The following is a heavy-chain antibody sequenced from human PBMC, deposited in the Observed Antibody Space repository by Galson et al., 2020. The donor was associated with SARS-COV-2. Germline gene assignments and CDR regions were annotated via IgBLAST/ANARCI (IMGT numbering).Heavy chain of an antibody. CDR3: ARLRYDDILTGDVEDG. CDR2: VNPKSGGT. J-gene: IGHJ6*02. V-gene: IGHV1-2*02. CDR1: GYTFTDYY. D-gene: IGHD3-9*01. Sequence: ASVTVSCKASGYTFTDYYIHWVRQAPGQGLEWMGWVNPKSGGTKEAQKFQGRVTMTRDTSIRIAYMELSRLRSDDTPVYYCARLRYDDILTGDVEDGWGQGTMVTVSS.